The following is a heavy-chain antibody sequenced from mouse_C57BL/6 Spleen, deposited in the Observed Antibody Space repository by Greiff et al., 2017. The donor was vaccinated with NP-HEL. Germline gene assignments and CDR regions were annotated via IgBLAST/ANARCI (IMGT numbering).Heavy chain of an antibody. CDR2: IYPGDGDT. J-gene: IGHJ3*01. Sequence: QVQLQQSGPELVKPGEEGKRAGESSGYAFSSSWMNWVKQRPGKGLEWIGRIYPGDGDTNYNGKFKGKATLTADKSSSTAYMQLSSLTSEDSAVYFCAREELSWFAYWGQGTLVTVSA. CDR1: GYAFSSSW. CDR3: AREELSWFAY. V-gene: IGHV1-82*01. D-gene: IGHD1-1*01.